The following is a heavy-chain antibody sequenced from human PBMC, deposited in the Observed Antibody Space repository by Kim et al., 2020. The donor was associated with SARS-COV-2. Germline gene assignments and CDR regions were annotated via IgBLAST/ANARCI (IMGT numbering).Heavy chain of an antibody. J-gene: IGHJ4*02. D-gene: IGHD3-22*01. CDR1: GGSITSGSFC. Sequence: SETLSLTCTVSGGSITSGSFCWGWIRQSPGKWLECVATVYYSGTTYYNTSLRGRVTISVDTTKDQFSLKLASVTAEDTAVYYCARLNRGYVIGGPYWGQGTLVTVSS. V-gene: IGHV4-39*01. CDR3: ARLNRGYVIGGPY. CDR2: VYYSGTT.